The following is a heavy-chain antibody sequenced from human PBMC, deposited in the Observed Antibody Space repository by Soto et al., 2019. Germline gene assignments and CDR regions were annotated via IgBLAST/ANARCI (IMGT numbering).Heavy chain of an antibody. CDR3: ARDRQGSSWLDY. CDR2: IYYSGST. CDR1: GGSISSGGYY. V-gene: IGHV4-31*03. D-gene: IGHD6-13*01. J-gene: IGHJ4*02. Sequence: SETLSLTCTVSGGSISSGGYYWSWIRQHPGKGLEWIGYIYYSGSTYYNPSLKSRVTISVDTSKNQFSLKLSSVTAADTAVYYCARDRQGSSWLDYWGQGTLVTVSS.